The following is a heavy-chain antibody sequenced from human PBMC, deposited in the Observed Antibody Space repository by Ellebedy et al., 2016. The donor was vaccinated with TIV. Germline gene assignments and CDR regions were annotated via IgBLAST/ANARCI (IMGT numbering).Heavy chain of an antibody. CDR1: GFTFSRYG. V-gene: IGHV3-33*01. J-gene: IGHJ3*02. D-gene: IGHD6-25*01. CDR2: IWYDGSNK. Sequence: GESLKISCTASGFTFSRYGMHWVRQAPGKGLEWVAVIWYDGSNKYYADFVKGRFTISRDNSKNTLYLQMNSLRAEDTDVYYCARDEPGTAAPDAFDIWGQGTMVTVSS. CDR3: ARDEPGTAAPDAFDI.